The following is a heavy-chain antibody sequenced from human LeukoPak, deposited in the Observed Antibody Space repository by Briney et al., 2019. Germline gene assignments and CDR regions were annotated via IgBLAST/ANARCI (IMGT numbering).Heavy chain of an antibody. V-gene: IGHV3-74*01. CDR2: INPAGSTA. J-gene: IGHJ4*02. D-gene: IGHD3-10*01. Sequence: PGGSLRLSCAASGFTFSSYAMSWARQAPGKGLVWVSHINPAGSTAFYADSVKGRFTISRDNAKNTVYLQMSSLGAEDTAVYYCGRGMIGAYGSDYWGQGTLVTVSS. CDR1: GFTFSSYA. CDR3: GRGMIGAYGSDY.